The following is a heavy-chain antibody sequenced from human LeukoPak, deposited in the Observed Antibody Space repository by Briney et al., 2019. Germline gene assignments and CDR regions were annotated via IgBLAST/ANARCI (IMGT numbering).Heavy chain of an antibody. V-gene: IGHV3-23*01. J-gene: IGHJ1*01. D-gene: IGHD2-2*01. CDR2: ISGSGVST. CDR3: AKDPANQLLYPAHFSH. Sequence: GGSLRLSCAASGFTFSSYVMNWVRQAPGKGLEWVSAISGSGVSTSYADSVKGRFTISRDNSKNTLYLHMNSLRAEDTAIYFCAKDPANQLLYPAHFSHWGQGTLGTVSS. CDR1: GFTFSSYV.